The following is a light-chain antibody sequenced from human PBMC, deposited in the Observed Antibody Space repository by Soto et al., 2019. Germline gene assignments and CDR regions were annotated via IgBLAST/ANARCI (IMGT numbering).Light chain of an antibody. V-gene: IGLV1-47*01. Sequence: QSVLTQPPSASGTPGQRVTISCSGSSSNIGSNYVYWYQQLPGTAPKLLIYRNNQRPSGVPDRFSGSKSGTSASLAISGLRSEDEAEYYCAAWDDSLSGYVLGTVTKLTVL. J-gene: IGLJ1*01. CDR3: AAWDDSLSGYV. CDR2: RNN. CDR1: SSNIGSNY.